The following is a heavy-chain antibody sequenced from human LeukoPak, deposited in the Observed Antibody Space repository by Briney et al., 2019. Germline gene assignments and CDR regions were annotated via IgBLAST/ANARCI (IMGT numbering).Heavy chain of an antibody. CDR2: ISSSSSYI. D-gene: IGHD6-13*01. V-gene: IGHV3-21*01. CDR3: ARGLYSSSWYPGGYYYYGMDV. CDR1: GFTFSNYS. J-gene: IGHJ6*02. Sequence: GGSLRLSCAASGFTFSNYSMNWVRQAPGKGLEWVSSISSSSSYIYYADSVKGRFTISRDNAKNSLYLQMNSLRAGDTAVYYCARGLYSSSWYPGGYYYYGMDVWGQGTTVTVSS.